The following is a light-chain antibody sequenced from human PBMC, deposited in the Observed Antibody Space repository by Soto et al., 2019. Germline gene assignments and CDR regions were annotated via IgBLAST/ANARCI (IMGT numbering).Light chain of an antibody. V-gene: IGKV3-20*01. J-gene: IGKJ1*01. CDR3: QQNGSSPLT. CDR2: GAY. CDR1: QGVTSSY. Sequence: EIVLTQSPGTLSLSPGDRATLSCRASQGVTSSYLAWYQQKPGLAPRLLIYGAYSRATGITDMFSGSGSGTDFTLTISRLEPEDFALYYCQQNGSSPLTFGQGTKVEIK.